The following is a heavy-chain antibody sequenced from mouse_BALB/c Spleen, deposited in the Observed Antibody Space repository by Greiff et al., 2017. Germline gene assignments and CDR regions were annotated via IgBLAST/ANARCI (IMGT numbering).Heavy chain of an antibody. CDR1: GYTFSSYW. CDR2: ILPGSGST. V-gene: IGHV1-9*01. J-gene: IGHJ3*01. Sequence: QVQLQQSGAELMKPGASVKISCKATGYTFSSYWIEWVKQRPGHGLEWIGEILPGSGSTNYNEKFKGKATFTADTSSNTAYMQLSSLTSEDSSVYYCARDGNYDRRRGRAWFAYWGQGTLVTVSA. CDR3: ARDGNYDRRRGRAWFAY. D-gene: IGHD2-1*01.